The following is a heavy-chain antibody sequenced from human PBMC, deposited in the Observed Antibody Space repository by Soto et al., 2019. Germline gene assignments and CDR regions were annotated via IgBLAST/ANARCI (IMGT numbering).Heavy chain of an antibody. CDR2: ISWNSGSI. CDR3: AKDNSWGYSSGWSHFDY. J-gene: IGHJ4*02. D-gene: IGHD6-19*01. Sequence: GGSLRLSCAASGFTFDDYAMHWVRQAPGKGLEWVSGISWNSGSIGYADSVKGRFTISRDNAKNSLYLQMNSLRAKDTALYYCAKDNSWGYSSGWSHFDYWGQGTLVTVSS. CDR1: GFTFDDYA. V-gene: IGHV3-9*01.